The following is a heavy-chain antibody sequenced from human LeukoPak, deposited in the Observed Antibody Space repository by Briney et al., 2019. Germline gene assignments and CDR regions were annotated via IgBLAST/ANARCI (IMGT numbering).Heavy chain of an antibody. D-gene: IGHD3-9*01. CDR3: ARRAKYDILTGYPYYFDY. CDR2: ISAYNGNT. J-gene: IGHJ4*02. CDR1: GYTFTSYG. V-gene: IGHV1-18*01. Sequence: ASVKVSCKASGYTFTSYGISWVRQAPGQGLEWMGWISAYNGNTNYAQKLQGRVTMTTDTSTSTAYMELRSLRSDDTAVYYCARRAKYDILTGYPYYFDYWGQGTLVTVSS.